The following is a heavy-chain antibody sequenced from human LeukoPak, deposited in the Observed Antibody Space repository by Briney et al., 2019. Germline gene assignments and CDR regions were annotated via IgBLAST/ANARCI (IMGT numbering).Heavy chain of an antibody. Sequence: SETLSLTCTVSGGSISTYYWSWTRQPPGKGLEWIGYIYYSGSTNYNPSLKSRVTISLDTSKNQFSLKLNSVTAADTAIYYCARLRRVRGGRMEFDYWGQGTLVTVSS. CDR2: IYYSGST. D-gene: IGHD3-10*01. CDR3: ARLRRVRGGRMEFDY. V-gene: IGHV4-59*08. CDR1: GGSISTYY. J-gene: IGHJ4*02.